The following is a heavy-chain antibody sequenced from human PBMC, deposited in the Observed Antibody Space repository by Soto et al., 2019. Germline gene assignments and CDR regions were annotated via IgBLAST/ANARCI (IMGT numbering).Heavy chain of an antibody. V-gene: IGHV4-59*12. CDR2: IYYSGST. CDR3: ARPTYYYDSSGPPAY. CDR1: GGSISSYY. D-gene: IGHD3-22*01. Sequence: ETLSLTCTVSGGSISSYYWSWIRQPPGKGLEWIGYIYYSGSTNYNPSLKSRVTISVDTSKNQFSLKLTSVTAADTAVYYCARPTYYYDSSGPPAYWGQGTLVTVSS. J-gene: IGHJ4*02.